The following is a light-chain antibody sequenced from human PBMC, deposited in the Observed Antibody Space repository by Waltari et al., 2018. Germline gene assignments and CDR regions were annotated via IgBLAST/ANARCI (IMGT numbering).Light chain of an antibody. Sequence: VILTQSPATLSLSPGERATLSCRASQSVANYLAWYPQKPGQAPRLLIYGASNRPTGIPDMFRGTGSGTDFTLVIGGLEPEDFAVYYCQRYSDSPPTFGGGTKVEIK. J-gene: IGKJ4*01. V-gene: IGKV3-11*01. CDR3: QRYSDSPPT. CDR1: QSVANY. CDR2: GAS.